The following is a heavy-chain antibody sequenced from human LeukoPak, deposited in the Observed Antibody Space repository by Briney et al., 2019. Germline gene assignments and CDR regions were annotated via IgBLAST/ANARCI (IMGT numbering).Heavy chain of an antibody. J-gene: IGHJ4*02. CDR1: GFTFSSYC. D-gene: IGHD1-14*01. Sequence: GSLRLSCAASGFTFSSYCMSWIRQPPGKGLEWIGSIYHSGSTYYNPSLKSRVTISVDTSKNQFSLKLSSVTAADTAVYYCARTGKTGGDYWGQGTLVTVSS. CDR2: IYHSGST. CDR3: ARTGKTGGDY. V-gene: IGHV4-38-2*01.